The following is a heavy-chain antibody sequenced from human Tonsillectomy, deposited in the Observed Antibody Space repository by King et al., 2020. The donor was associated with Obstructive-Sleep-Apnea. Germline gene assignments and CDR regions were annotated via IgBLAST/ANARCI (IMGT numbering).Heavy chain of an antibody. D-gene: IGHD6-19*01. CDR1: GFTFSSSA. Sequence: VQLVESGGGLVQPGGSLRLSCAASGFTFSSSAMSWVRQAPGKGLEWVSDTSASGGTTNYAASVKGRFTISRDNSKNTLYLEMNSLRAEDTALYYCAKEEGSGWYTLGVYYFDYWGQGTLVTVSS. J-gene: IGHJ4*02. CDR3: AKEEGSGWYTLGVYYFDY. CDR2: TSASGGTT. V-gene: IGHV3-23*04.